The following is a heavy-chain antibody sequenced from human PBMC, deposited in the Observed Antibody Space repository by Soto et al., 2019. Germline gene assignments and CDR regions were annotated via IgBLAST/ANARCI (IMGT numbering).Heavy chain of an antibody. Sequence: PSETLSLTCAFYGGSFSGYYWSLIRQPPGKGLEWIGEINHSGSTNYNPSLKSRVTISVDKSKNQFSLKLSSVTAADTAVYYCARVEDILTGYYMAYWGQGTLVTVSS. CDR3: ARVEDILTGYYMAY. V-gene: IGHV4-34*01. D-gene: IGHD3-9*01. CDR1: GGSFSGYY. CDR2: INHSGST. J-gene: IGHJ4*02.